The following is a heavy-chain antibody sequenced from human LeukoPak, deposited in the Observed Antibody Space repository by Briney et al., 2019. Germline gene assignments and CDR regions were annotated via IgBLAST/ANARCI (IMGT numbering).Heavy chain of an antibody. CDR2: TYYRSKWYN. V-gene: IGHV6-1*01. J-gene: IGHJ5*02. CDR3: ARSKTNRAVRGVTITNWFDP. Sequence: SQTLSLTCAISGDSVSSNSAAWNWIRQSPSRGLEWLGRTYYRSKWYNDYAVSVKSRITINPDTSKNQFSLQLNSVTPEDTAVYYCARSKTNRAVRGVTITNWFDPWGQGTLVTVSS. D-gene: IGHD3-10*01. CDR1: GDSVSSNSAA.